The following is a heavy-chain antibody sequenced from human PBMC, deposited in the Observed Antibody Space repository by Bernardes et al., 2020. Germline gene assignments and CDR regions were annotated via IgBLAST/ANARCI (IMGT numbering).Heavy chain of an antibody. Sequence: SETLSLTCTVSGGSISSYYWSWIRQPPGKGLEWIGYIYYSGSTNYNPSLKSRVTISVDTSKNQFSLKLSSVTAADTAVYYCARDRRDKLGATEFDYWGQGTLVTVSS. V-gene: IGHV4-59*01. CDR2: IYYSGST. D-gene: IGHD1-26*01. CDR1: GGSISSYY. J-gene: IGHJ4*02. CDR3: ARDRRDKLGATEFDY.